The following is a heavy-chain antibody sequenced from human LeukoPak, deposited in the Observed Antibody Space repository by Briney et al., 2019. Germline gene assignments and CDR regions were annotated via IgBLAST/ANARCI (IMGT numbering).Heavy chain of an antibody. CDR3: VRQDSGSYLGGY. CDR2: INSDGSST. J-gene: IGHJ4*02. D-gene: IGHD1-26*01. CDR1: GFTVANYW. Sequence: GGSLRLSCAASGFTVANYWMHWVRQAPGEGLVGVSHINSDGSSTSYADSVRGRFTISRDTAKNTLYLQMNSLKAEDTAVYYCVRQDSGSYLGGYWGQGTLVTVSS. V-gene: IGHV3-74*01.